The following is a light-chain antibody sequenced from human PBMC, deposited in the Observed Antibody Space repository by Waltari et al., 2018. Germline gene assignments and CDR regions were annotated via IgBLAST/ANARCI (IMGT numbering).Light chain of an antibody. Sequence: QSALTQPVSVSGSPGQSITISCTGTSSDVGSYNLVSWYQQHPGKAPKLMIYEGSKRPSGVSNRFSGSKSGNTASLRISGLQAEDEADYYCCSYAGSSTFEVFGGGTKLTVL. V-gene: IGLV2-23*03. CDR2: EGS. J-gene: IGLJ2*01. CDR3: CSYAGSSTFEV. CDR1: SSDVGSYNL.